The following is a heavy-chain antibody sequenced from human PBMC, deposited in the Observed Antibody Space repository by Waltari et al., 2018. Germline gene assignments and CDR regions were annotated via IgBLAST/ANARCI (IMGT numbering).Heavy chain of an antibody. CDR1: GFTFSSYS. V-gene: IGHV3-48*01. Sequence: EVQLVESGGGLVQPGGSLRLSCAASGFTFSSYSMNWVRQAPGKGLEWVSYISSSSSTIYYADSVKGRFTISRDNAKNSLYLQMNSLRAEDTAVYYCARSGYSGPADYRGQGTLVTVSS. J-gene: IGHJ4*02. CDR2: ISSSSSTI. CDR3: ARSGYSGPADY. D-gene: IGHD5-12*01.